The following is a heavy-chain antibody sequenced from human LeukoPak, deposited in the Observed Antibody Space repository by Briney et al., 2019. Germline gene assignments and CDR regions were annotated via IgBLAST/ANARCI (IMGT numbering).Heavy chain of an antibody. CDR1: GGSISSGGYY. J-gene: IGHJ3*02. V-gene: IGHV4-31*03. D-gene: IGHD3-22*01. CDR3: ARRHYDSSGRSDAFDI. CDR2: IYYSGST. Sequence: SETLSLTCTVSGGSISSGGYYWSWIRQHPGKGLEWIGYIYYSGSTYYNPSLKSRVTISADTSKNQFSLKLSSVTAADTAVYYCARRHYDSSGRSDAFDIWGQGTMVTVSS.